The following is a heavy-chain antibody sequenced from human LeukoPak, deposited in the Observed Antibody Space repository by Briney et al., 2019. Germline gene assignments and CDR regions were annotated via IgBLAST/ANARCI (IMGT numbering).Heavy chain of an antibody. J-gene: IGHJ4*02. CDR1: GGSISSGSYY. CDR2: IYTSGST. CDR3: ARDSGWNGGVDY. V-gene: IGHV4-61*02. Sequence: PSQTLSLTCTVSGGSISSGSYYWSWIRQPAGKGLEWIGRIYTSGSTNYNPSLKSRVTISVDTSKNQFSLKLSSVTAADTAVYYCARDSGWNGGVDYWGQGTLVTVSS. D-gene: IGHD6-19*01.